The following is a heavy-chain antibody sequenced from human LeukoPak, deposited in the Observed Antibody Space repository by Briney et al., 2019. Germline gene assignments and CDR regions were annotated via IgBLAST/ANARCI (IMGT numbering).Heavy chain of an antibody. CDR1: GYTFTSYG. V-gene: IGHV1-18*01. J-gene: IGHJ3*02. CDR3: ARGTTGSHDAFDI. CDR2: ISTYTGNT. Sequence: GASVKVSCKASGYTFTSYGINWVRQAPGQGLEWMGWISTYTGNTNYAQKLQGRVTMTTATSTSTAYMELRSLRSDDTAFYCGARGTTGSHDAFDIWGQGTMVTVSS. D-gene: IGHD1-1*01.